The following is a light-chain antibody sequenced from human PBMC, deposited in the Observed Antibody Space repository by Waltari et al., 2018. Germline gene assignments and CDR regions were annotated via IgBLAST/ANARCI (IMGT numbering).Light chain of an antibody. CDR2: EGS. CDR1: SSDVGSYNL. J-gene: IGLJ1*01. Sequence: QSALTQPASVSGSPGQSITISCTGPSSDVGSYNLVSCYQQHPGKAPKLMIYEGSKRPSGVSNRFSGSKSGNTASLTISGLQAEDEADYYCCSYAGSSTSLYVFGTGTKVTVL. CDR3: CSYAGSSTSLYV. V-gene: IGLV2-23*01.